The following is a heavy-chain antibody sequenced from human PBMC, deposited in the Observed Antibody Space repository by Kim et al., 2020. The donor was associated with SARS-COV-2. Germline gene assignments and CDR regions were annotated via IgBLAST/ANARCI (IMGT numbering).Heavy chain of an antibody. V-gene: IGHV3-15*01. CDR2: DGGTT. D-gene: IGHD1-26*01. J-gene: IGHJ4*02. Sequence: DGGTTDYAAPVKGRFTISRDDSKNTLYLQMNSLKTEDTAVYYCTTEGADYWGQGTLVTVSS. CDR3: TTEGADY.